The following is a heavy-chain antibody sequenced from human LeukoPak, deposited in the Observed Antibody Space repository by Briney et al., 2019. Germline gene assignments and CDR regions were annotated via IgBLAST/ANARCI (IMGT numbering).Heavy chain of an antibody. J-gene: IGHJ6*02. D-gene: IGHD4-17*01. V-gene: IGHV1-8*01. Sequence: ASVKVSCKASGYTFTSYDINWVRQATGQGPEWMGWMNPNSGNTGYAQKFQGRVTMTANTSISTAYMELSSLRSEDTAVYYCASVATVTTDYYGMDVWGQGTTVTVSS. CDR1: GYTFTSYD. CDR2: MNPNSGNT. CDR3: ASVATVTTDYYGMDV.